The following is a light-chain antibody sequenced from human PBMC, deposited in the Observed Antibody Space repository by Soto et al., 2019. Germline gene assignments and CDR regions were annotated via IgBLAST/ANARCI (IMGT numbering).Light chain of an antibody. CDR2: HAS. V-gene: IGKV3-15*01. CDR3: QQYNQWPLT. CDR1: QSVSNN. J-gene: IGKJ4*01. Sequence: EIVMTQSPATLSVSPGERAILSCRASQSVSNNLAWYQQKPGQAPSLLIYHASTRATGIPARFSGSGSETELTLTISSLQSEVFAVYYCQQYNQWPLTFGGGTKVEIK.